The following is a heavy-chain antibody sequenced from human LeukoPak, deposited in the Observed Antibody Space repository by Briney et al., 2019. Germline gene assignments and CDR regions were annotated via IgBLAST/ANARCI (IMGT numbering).Heavy chain of an antibody. CDR3: ARGRLWFGDFYYFDY. Sequence: GGSLRLSCAASGFSFRSYAMHWVRQAPGKGLEWVAFIRYDGSNKYYADSVKGRFTISRDNSKNTLYLQMNSLRAEDTAVYYCARGRLWFGDFYYFDYWGQGTLVTVSS. CDR2: IRYDGSNK. V-gene: IGHV3-30*14. D-gene: IGHD3-10*01. CDR1: GFSFRSYA. J-gene: IGHJ4*02.